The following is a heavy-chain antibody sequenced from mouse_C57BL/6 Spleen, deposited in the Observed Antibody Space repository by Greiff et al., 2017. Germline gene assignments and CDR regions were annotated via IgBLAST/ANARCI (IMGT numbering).Heavy chain of an antibody. CDR1: GYTFTSYW. Sequence: QVQLQQPGTELVKPGASVKLSCKASGYTFTSYWMHWVKQRPGQGLEWIGNINPSNGGTNYNAKFKSKATLTVDKSSSTAYMQLSSLTSEDSAVYYCAREEGLTTVVAYYSDYWGQGTTLTVSS. D-gene: IGHD1-1*01. CDR2: INPSNGGT. J-gene: IGHJ2*01. V-gene: IGHV1-53*01. CDR3: AREEGLTTVVAYYSDY.